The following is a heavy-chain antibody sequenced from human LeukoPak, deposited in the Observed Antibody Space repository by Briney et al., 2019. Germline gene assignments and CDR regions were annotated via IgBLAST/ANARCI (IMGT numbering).Heavy chain of an antibody. D-gene: IGHD3-3*01. Sequence: GASVKVSCKASGGTFSSYAISWVRQAPGQGLEWMGGIIPIFGTANYAQKFQGRVTITTDESTSTAYMELSSLRSEDTAVYYCARVEWTTTLIAPDAFDIWGQGTMVTVSS. V-gene: IGHV1-69*05. CDR3: ARVEWTTTLIAPDAFDI. CDR1: GGTFSSYA. J-gene: IGHJ3*02. CDR2: IIPIFGTA.